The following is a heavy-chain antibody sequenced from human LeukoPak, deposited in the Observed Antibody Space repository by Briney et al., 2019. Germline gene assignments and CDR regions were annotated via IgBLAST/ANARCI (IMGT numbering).Heavy chain of an antibody. Sequence: ASVKVSCKASGYTFTSYDINWVRQAPGQGLEWMGWMNPNSGNTGYAQKFQGRVTMTRNTSISTAYMELSSLRSEDTAVYYCARRYYDFWSGYYPLDYWGQGTLVTVSS. J-gene: IGHJ4*02. CDR3: ARRYYDFWSGYYPLDY. CDR2: MNPNSGNT. V-gene: IGHV1-8*01. D-gene: IGHD3-3*01. CDR1: GYTFTSYD.